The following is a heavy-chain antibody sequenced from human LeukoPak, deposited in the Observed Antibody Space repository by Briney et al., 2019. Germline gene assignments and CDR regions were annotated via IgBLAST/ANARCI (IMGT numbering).Heavy chain of an antibody. J-gene: IGHJ4*02. Sequence: PGRSLRLSCAASGFTFDDYAMRWVRQAPGKGLEWVSGISWNSGSIGYADSVKGRFTFSRDNAKNSLYLQMNSLRAEDTALYYCVTAMGLYYFDYWGQGTLVTVSS. CDR3: VTAMGLYYFDY. CDR1: GFTFDDYA. D-gene: IGHD4/OR15-4a*01. CDR2: ISWNSGSI. V-gene: IGHV3-9*01.